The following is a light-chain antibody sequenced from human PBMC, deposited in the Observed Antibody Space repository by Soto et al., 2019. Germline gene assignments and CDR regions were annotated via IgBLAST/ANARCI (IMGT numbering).Light chain of an antibody. CDR3: QQASSFPLT. CDR2: GAS. J-gene: IGKJ4*01. CDR1: QVISSW. V-gene: IGKV1-12*01. Sequence: IQMTQSPSSVSASVGDSVTITCRASQVISSWLAWYQVKPGKAPKLLIYGASNRESGVPSRFSANESGTLFTLTINSLQPEDFATYYCQQASSFPLTFGGGTTVEI.